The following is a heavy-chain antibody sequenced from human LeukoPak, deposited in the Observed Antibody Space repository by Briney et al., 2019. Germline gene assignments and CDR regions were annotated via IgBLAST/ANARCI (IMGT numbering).Heavy chain of an antibody. Sequence: SETLSLTCSVSNYSISSGYYWGWIRLPPGKGPEWIGNIYNSGTTYHNPSLKSRLTISVDLSKNQFSLKMSSVTAADTAVYYCARHGGNDAFDIWGQGTMVTVSS. CDR1: NYSISSGYY. J-gene: IGHJ3*02. CDR2: IYNSGTT. V-gene: IGHV4-38-2*01. D-gene: IGHD4-23*01. CDR3: ARHGGNDAFDI.